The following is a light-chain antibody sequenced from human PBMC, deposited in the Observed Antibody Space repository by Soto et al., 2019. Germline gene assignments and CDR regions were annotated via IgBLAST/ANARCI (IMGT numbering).Light chain of an antibody. CDR1: QTVNSNY. J-gene: IGKJ1*01. Sequence: IVLTQSQGTLSLSPGERATLSCRASQTVNSNYFAWYQQKPGRAPRLLIYGISDRATGIPDRFSGSGSGTYFTLTISRLEPEDFALYYCEQYCSSHRTFGQGTKVEIK. CDR3: EQYCSSHRT. V-gene: IGKV3-20*01. CDR2: GIS.